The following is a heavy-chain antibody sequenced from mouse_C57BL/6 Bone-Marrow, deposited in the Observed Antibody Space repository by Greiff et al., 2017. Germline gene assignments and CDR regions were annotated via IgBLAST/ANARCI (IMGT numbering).Heavy chain of an antibody. Sequence: VQLQHSGAELVKPGASVKLSCTASGFNIKDYYIHWVKQRPEQGLEWIGRIDPEDGETKYAPKFQDKATITADTSSNTAYLQLSSLTSEDTAVYYCTRSLIYYGTNYWGQGTTLTVSS. V-gene: IGHV14-2*01. CDR2: IDPEDGET. J-gene: IGHJ2*01. D-gene: IGHD1-1*01. CDR3: TRSLIYYGTNY. CDR1: GFNIKDYY.